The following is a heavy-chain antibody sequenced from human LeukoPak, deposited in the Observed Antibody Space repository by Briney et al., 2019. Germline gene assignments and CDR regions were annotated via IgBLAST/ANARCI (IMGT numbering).Heavy chain of an antibody. CDR1: GFTVSSNY. Sequence: GGSLRLSCAASGFTVSSNYMSWVRQAPGKGLEWVSFIYSGGSTYYADSVKGRFTISRHNSKNTLYLQMNSLRAEDTAVYYCARVFTADSSSEEPSYYYYYMDVWGKGTTVTVSS. CDR3: ARVFTADSSSEEPSYYYYYMDV. V-gene: IGHV3-53*04. J-gene: IGHJ6*03. D-gene: IGHD6-6*01. CDR2: IYSGGST.